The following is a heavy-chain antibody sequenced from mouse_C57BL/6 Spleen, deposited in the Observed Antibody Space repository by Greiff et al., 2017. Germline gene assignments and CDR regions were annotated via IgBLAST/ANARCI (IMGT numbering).Heavy chain of an antibody. CDR2: IYPGSGST. Sequence: QVQLQQPGAELVQPGASVQMSCKASGYTFTSYWITWVKQRPGQGLEWIGDIYPGSGSTNYNEKFKGKATLTVDTSSSTAYMQLSSLTSEDSAVYYCARSGYGWFAYWGQGTLVTVSA. CDR3: ARSGYGWFAY. J-gene: IGHJ3*01. D-gene: IGHD2-2*01. CDR1: GYTFTSYW. V-gene: IGHV1-55*01.